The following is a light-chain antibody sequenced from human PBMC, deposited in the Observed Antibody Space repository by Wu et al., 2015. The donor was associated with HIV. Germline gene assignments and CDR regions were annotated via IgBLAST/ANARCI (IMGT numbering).Light chain of an antibody. CDR1: QAIRNN. CDR3: LQDNNFPLT. V-gene: IGKV1-6*01. J-gene: IGKJ4*01. CDR2: TAS. Sequence: IQMTQSPSTLSASIGDRVTITCRASQAIRNNVAWYQHKPGKAPALLIYTASILQSGVPSRFSGSGSGTHFTLTISSLQPEDLATYYCLQDNNFPLTFGGGTKVEIK.